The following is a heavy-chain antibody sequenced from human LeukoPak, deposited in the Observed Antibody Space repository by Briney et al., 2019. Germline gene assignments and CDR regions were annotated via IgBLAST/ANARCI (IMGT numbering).Heavy chain of an antibody. CDR3: SRDFNGRNDF. CDR2: IGTSGDT. D-gene: IGHD1-14*01. V-gene: IGHV3-13*04. CDR1: GLTFSSYD. J-gene: IGHJ4*02. Sequence: GGSLRLSCAASGLTFSSYDMHWVRQATGKGLEWVSVIGTSGDTYYAGSVKGRFTISRGNAKNTLSLEMNSLGDEDTAVYYCSRDFNGRNDFWGQGTLVTVSS.